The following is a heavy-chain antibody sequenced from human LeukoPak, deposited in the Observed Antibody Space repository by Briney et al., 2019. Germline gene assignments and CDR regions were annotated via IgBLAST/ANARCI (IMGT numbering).Heavy chain of an antibody. J-gene: IGHJ4*02. CDR1: GYSISSDYY. D-gene: IGHD5-18*01. V-gene: IGHV4-38-2*01. CDR2: IYHSGST. Sequence: PSETLSLTCAVSGYSISSDYYWGWIRQPPGKGLEWIGCIYHSGSTYYNPSLKSRVTISVDTSKNQFSLKLSSVTAADTAVYYRASSRGYSYGEVDYWGQGTLVTVSS. CDR3: ASSRGYSYGEVDY.